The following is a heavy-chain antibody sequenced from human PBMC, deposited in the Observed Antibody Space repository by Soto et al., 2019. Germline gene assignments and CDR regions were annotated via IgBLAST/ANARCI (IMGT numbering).Heavy chain of an antibody. D-gene: IGHD3-16*01. V-gene: IGHV2-5*02. CDR2: IYWDDDK. CDR3: ARALGSWGSYYFDH. Sequence: QITLKESGPTLVRPTQTLTLTCTVSGFSLDTWGVGVGWIRQSPGKAPEWLALIYWDDDKRHSPSLKNSLTITKDTSKNQVVLTLTNMDPVDTVTYFCARALGSWGSYYFDHWGQGTLVTVSS. CDR1: GFSLDTWGVG. J-gene: IGHJ4*02.